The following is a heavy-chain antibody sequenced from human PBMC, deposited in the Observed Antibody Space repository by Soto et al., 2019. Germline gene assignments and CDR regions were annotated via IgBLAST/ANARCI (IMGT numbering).Heavy chain of an antibody. V-gene: IGHV3-15*07. CDR1: GFTFSNAW. CDR2: IKSKTDGGTT. Sequence: GGSLRLSCAASGFTFSNAWMNWVRQAPGKGLEWVGRIKSKTDGGTTDYAAPVKGRFTISRDDSKNTLYLQMNSLKTEDTAVYYCTTTQYYDFWSGYQIYGMDVWGQGTTVTVSS. J-gene: IGHJ6*02. D-gene: IGHD3-3*01. CDR3: TTTQYYDFWSGYQIYGMDV.